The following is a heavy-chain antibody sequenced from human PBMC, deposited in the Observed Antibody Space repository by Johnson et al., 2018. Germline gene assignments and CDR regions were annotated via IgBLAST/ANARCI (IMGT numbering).Heavy chain of an antibody. CDR3: ARIGYSSGWYDYYYMDV. D-gene: IGHD6-19*01. J-gene: IGHJ6*03. CDR2: ISSSSSTI. V-gene: IGHV3-48*01. CDR1: GFTFSSYS. Sequence: VQLVESGGGAVQPGRSLRLSCGASGFTFSSYSMNWVRQAPGKGLEWVSYISSSSSTIYYADSVKGRFTISRDNAKNSLYLQMNSLRAEDTAVYYCARIGYSSGWYDYYYMDVWGKGTTVTVSS.